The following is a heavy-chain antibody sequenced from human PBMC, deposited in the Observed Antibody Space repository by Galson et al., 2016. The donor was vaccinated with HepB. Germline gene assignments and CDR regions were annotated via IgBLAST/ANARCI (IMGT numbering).Heavy chain of an antibody. CDR1: GFTFSSYA. CDR2: ISYDGSNK. CDR3: AGARGYSGYDLGY. D-gene: IGHD5-12*01. V-gene: IGHV3-30-3*01. J-gene: IGHJ4*02. Sequence: SLRLSCAASGFTFSSYAMHWVRQAPGKGLEWVAVISYDGSNKYYADSVKGRFTISRDNSKNTLYLQMNSLRAEDTAVYYCAGARGYSGYDLGYWGQGTLVTVSS.